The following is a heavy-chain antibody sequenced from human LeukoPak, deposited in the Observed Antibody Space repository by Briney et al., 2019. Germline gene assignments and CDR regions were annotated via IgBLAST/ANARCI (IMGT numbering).Heavy chain of an antibody. V-gene: IGHV3-23*01. CDR2: ISGSGGSP. J-gene: IGHJ3*02. CDR1: GFTFSGYA. D-gene: IGHD3-22*01. CDR3: AKDRYYDSSGNYLSLSVGYTFDI. Sequence: PGGSLRLSCAASGFTFSGYAMSWVRQAPGKGLEWVSVISGSGGSPYYADSVKGRFTISRDNSKNTLYLQMNSLRAEDTAVYYCAKDRYYDSSGNYLSLSVGYTFDIWGQGTMVTVSS.